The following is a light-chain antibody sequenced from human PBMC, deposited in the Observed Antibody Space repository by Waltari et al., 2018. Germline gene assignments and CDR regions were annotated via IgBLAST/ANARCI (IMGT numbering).Light chain of an antibody. J-gene: IGKJ2*01. Sequence: DIQMTQPPSSLSASVGDRVTITCRPSQSIRSHLNWYQQKPGRAPKLLIYAASSLQSGVPSRFSGSGSGTDFSFTISNLQPDDLAIYYCQQSYSTPYTFGQGTKLEIK. V-gene: IGKV1-39*01. CDR2: AAS. CDR3: QQSYSTPYT. CDR1: QSIRSH.